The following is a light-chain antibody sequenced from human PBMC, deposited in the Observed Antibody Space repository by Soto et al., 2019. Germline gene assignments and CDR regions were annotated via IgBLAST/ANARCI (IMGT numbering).Light chain of an antibody. V-gene: IGLV2-14*03. CDR3: NSYTTSTTDV. CDR2: GVS. Sequence: QAVVTQPASVSGSPGQSITISCTGTTSDVGAYDYVSWYQQHPGKAPKLIIFGVSNRPSGVSTRFSGSKSGNTASLTISGLQPEDEAYYYCNSYTTSTTDVFGTGTKVTVL. CDR1: TSDVGAYDY. J-gene: IGLJ1*01.